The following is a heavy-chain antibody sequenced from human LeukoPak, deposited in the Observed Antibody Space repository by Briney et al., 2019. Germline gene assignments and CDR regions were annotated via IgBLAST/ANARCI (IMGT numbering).Heavy chain of an antibody. CDR2: IHYSGTT. Sequence: SETLSLTCTVSRGSINYNFHYWGWIRQSPGRGLEWIANIHYSGTTYYNPSLKSRVTISVDTSKNQFSLRLTSVTVADTAMYYCVRLRWELLAPYFDHWGQGAFVIVSS. V-gene: IGHV4-39*07. D-gene: IGHD2-15*01. J-gene: IGHJ4*02. CDR1: RGSINYNFHY. CDR3: VRLRWELLAPYFDH.